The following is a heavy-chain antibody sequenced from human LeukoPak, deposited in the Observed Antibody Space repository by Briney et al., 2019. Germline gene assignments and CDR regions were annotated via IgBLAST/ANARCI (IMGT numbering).Heavy chain of an antibody. CDR1: GDSVSSNSTA. V-gene: IGHV6-1*01. J-gene: IGHJ3*02. CDR3: AREDVVGAPDNAFDI. D-gene: IGHD1-26*01. Sequence: SQTLSLTCAISGDSVSSNSTAWNWIRQSPSRGLEWLGRTYYRSKWYNDYAVSVKSRLTINPDTSKNQFSLQLNSMTPEDTAVYYCAREDVVGAPDNAFDIWGQGTMVTVSS. CDR2: TYYRSKWYN.